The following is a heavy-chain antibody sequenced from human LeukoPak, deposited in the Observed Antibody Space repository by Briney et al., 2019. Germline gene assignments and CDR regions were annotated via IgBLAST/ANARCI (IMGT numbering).Heavy chain of an antibody. CDR3: TREHSSTRSSELDY. CDR1: GFTFGDYA. Sequence: GGSLRLSCTASGFTFGDYAMSWVRQAPGKGLEWVGFIRSKAYGGTTEYAASVKGRFTISRDDSKSIAYLQMNSLKTEDTAVYYCTREHSSTRSSELDYWGQGTLVTVSS. CDR2: IRSKAYGGTT. D-gene: IGHD6-13*01. V-gene: IGHV3-49*04. J-gene: IGHJ4*02.